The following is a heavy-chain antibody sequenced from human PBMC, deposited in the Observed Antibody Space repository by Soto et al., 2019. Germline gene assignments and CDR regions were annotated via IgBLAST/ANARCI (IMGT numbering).Heavy chain of an antibody. CDR1: GFTFSGSA. J-gene: IGHJ6*02. V-gene: IGHV3-73*01. CDR3: TRKTGIIGVDV. Sequence: GSLRLSCAASGFTFSGSAMHWVRQASGKGLEWVGRIRSKANSYATAYAASVKGRFTISRDDSKNTAYLQMNSLKTEDTAVYYCTRKTGIIGVDVWGQGTTVTVSS. D-gene: IGHD3-16*01. CDR2: IRSKANSYAT.